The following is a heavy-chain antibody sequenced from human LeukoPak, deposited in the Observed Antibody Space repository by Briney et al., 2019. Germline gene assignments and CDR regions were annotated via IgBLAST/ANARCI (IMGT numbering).Heavy chain of an antibody. CDR3: ATRPGYCSGCSCAYYFDY. J-gene: IGHJ4*02. CDR2: IYYSGST. Sequence: PSETLSLTCTVSGGSISSSSYYWGWIRQPPGKGLEWIGRIYYSGSTYYNPSLKSRVTISVDTSKNQFSLKLSSVTAADTAVYYCATRPGYCSGCSCAYYFDYWGQGTLVTVSS. V-gene: IGHV4-39*01. CDR1: GGSISSSSYY. D-gene: IGHD2-15*01.